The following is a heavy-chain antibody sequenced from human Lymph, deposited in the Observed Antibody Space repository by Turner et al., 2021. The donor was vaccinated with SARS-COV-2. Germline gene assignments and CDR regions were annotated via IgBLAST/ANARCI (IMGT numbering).Heavy chain of an antibody. CDR2: IYPGDSDN. CDR3: ARREWGGSLGHIDY. CDR1: GYSFTSYW. J-gene: IGHJ4*02. V-gene: IGHV5-51*01. Sequence: EVQLVQSGAEVNKPGESLKISCKCSGYSFTSYWIGWVRQMPGKGREGMVIIYPGDSDNRYSPSFQGKVTISADKSISTEYLQWSSLKASETDMYYCARREWGGSLGHIDYWGQGTLVTVSS. D-gene: IGHD3-3*01.